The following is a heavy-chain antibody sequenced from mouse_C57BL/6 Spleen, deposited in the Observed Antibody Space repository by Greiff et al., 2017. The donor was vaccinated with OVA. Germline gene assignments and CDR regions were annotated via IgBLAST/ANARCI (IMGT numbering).Heavy chain of an antibody. J-gene: IGHJ1*03. CDR1: GYTFTSYW. D-gene: IGHD1-1*01. V-gene: IGHV1-55*01. CDR3: ARFDYYGSIYRYFDV. Sequence: VQLQQSGAELVKPGASVKMSCKASGYTFTSYWITWVKQRPGQGLEWIGDIYPGSGSTNYNEKFKSKATLTVDKSSSTAYMQLSSLTSEDSAVYYCARFDYYGSIYRYFDVWGTGTTVTVSS. CDR2: IYPGSGST.